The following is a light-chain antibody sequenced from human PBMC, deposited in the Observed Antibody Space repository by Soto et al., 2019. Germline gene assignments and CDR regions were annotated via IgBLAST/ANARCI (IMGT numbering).Light chain of an antibody. CDR2: GAS. Sequence: EIVMTQSTATLSVSPGERATLSCRARQSVSSNLAWYQQKPGQAPRLLIYGASTRATGIPARFSGSGSGTEFTRTISSLQSEDFAVYYCQQYNNWPPGTFGQGTKGEIK. CDR1: QSVSSN. J-gene: IGKJ1*01. CDR3: QQYNNWPPGT. V-gene: IGKV3-15*01.